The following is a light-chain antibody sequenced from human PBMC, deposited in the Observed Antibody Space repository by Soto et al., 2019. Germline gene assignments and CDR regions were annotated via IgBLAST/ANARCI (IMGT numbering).Light chain of an antibody. V-gene: IGKV3-15*01. J-gene: IGKJ2*01. Sequence: DTVMTQSPATLSVSPGERATLSCRASQSVSSNLAWYQQKPGQAPRLPIYGASTRATGIPARCSGGGSRTEFTLTICSPQSEDFAVYYCQQYTNCPPYTFGQGTNLEIK. CDR1: QSVSSN. CDR3: QQYTNCPPYT. CDR2: GAS.